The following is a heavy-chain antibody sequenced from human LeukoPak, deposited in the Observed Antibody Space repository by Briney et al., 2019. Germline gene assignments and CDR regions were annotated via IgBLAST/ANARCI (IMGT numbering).Heavy chain of an antibody. Sequence: SETLSLTCSVSGGSISSSSYYWSWIRQPPGKGLEWIGEINHSGSTNYNPSLKSRVTISVDTSKNQFSLKLSSVTAADTAVYYCARGVARRLSPGYSSGWYVHEYNWFDPWGQGTLVTVSS. J-gene: IGHJ5*02. D-gene: IGHD6-19*01. CDR3: ARGVARRLSPGYSSGWYVHEYNWFDP. CDR1: GGSISSSSYY. CDR2: INHSGST. V-gene: IGHV4-39*07.